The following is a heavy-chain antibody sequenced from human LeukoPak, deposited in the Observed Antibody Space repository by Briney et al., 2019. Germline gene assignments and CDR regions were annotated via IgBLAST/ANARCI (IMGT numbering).Heavy chain of an antibody. CDR1: GYSFTSFG. V-gene: IGHV7-4-1*02. CDR3: ARPSSSWPGDAFDI. Sequence: ASVKVSCKASGYSFTSFGMSWVRQAPGQGLEWLGWINTNTGNPTYAQGFTGRFVFSLDTSVSTAYLQISSLKAEDTAVYYCARPSSSWPGDAFDIWGQGTMVTVSS. J-gene: IGHJ3*02. CDR2: INTNTGNP. D-gene: IGHD6-13*01.